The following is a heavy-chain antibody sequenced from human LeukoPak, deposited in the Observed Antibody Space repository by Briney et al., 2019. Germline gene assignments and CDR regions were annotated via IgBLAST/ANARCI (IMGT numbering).Heavy chain of an antibody. CDR3: ARVESSDSFDY. D-gene: IGHD6-19*01. CDR1: GGSVSSYY. Sequence: SETLSLTCTVSGGSVSSYYWSWIRQPPGKGLEWIGYIYYSGSTNYNPSLKSRVTISVDTSKNQFSLKLSSVTAADTAVYYCARVESSDSFDYWGQGTLVTVSS. V-gene: IGHV4-59*02. CDR2: IYYSGST. J-gene: IGHJ4*02.